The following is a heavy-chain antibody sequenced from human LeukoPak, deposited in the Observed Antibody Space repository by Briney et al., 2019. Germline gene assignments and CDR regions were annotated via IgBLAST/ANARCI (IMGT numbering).Heavy chain of an antibody. Sequence: SETLSPTCTVSGGSISSYYWSWIRQPPGKGLEWIGYIYYSGSTNYNPSLKSRVTISVDTSKNQFSLKLSSVTAADTAVYYCLSSGWYNWFDPWGQGTLVTVSS. V-gene: IGHV4-59*01. CDR3: LSSGWYNWFDP. CDR2: IYYSGST. D-gene: IGHD6-19*01. CDR1: GGSISSYY. J-gene: IGHJ5*02.